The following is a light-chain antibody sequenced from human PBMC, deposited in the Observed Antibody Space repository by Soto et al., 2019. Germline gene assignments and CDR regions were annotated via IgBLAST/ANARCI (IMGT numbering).Light chain of an antibody. Sequence: QSVLTQPPSVSAAPGQKVTISCSGSTSNIGNNLVSWYQQLPGTAPKLLIYDNDKRPSGIPDRFSGSKSGTAATLGITGLQTGDEADYYCGTWDGKVFGTGTKLTVL. CDR1: TSNIGNNL. CDR3: GTWDGKV. J-gene: IGLJ1*01. V-gene: IGLV1-51*01. CDR2: DND.